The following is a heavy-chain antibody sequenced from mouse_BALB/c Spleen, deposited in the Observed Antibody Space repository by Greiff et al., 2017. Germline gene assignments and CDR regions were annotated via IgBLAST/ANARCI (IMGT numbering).Heavy chain of an antibody. J-gene: IGHJ1*01. V-gene: IGHV3-8*02. CDR3: ARWRSTVPWYFDV. CDR2: ISYSGST. D-gene: IGHD1-1*01. Sequence: DVQLQESGPSLVKPSQTLSLTCSVTGDSITSGYWNWIRKFPGNKLEYMGYISYSGSTYYNPSLKSRISITRDTSKNQYYLQLNSVTTEDTATYYCARWRSTVPWYFDVWGAGTTVTVSS. CDR1: GDSITSGY.